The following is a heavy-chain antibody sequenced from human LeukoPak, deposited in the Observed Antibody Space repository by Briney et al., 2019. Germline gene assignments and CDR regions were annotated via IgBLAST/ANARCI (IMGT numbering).Heavy chain of an antibody. CDR1: GGSISSSSYY. CDR2: TYYSGIT. J-gene: IGHJ3*02. D-gene: IGHD5-24*01. Sequence: PSETLSLTCTVSGGSISSSSYYWGWIRQPPGKGLEWIGTTYYSGITYYKPSLKSRVTISVDTSKNQFSLKLSSVTAADTAVYYCARLRRDGYKDTFDIWGQGTMVTVSS. CDR3: ARLRRDGYKDTFDI. V-gene: IGHV4-39*01.